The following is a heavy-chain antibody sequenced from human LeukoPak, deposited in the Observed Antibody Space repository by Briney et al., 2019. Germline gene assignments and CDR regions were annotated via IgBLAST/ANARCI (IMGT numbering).Heavy chain of an antibody. CDR1: GGSISSYY. J-gene: IGHJ3*02. V-gene: IGHV4-4*07. CDR2: IYTSGST. Sequence: SETLSLTCTVSGGSISSYYWSWIRQPAGKGLEWIGRIYTSGSTNYNPSLKSRVTMSVDTSKNQFSLKLSSVTAADTAVYYCARDFSLGYDYVWGSYPNDAFDIWGQGTMVTVSS. CDR3: ARDFSLGYDYVWGSYPNDAFDI. D-gene: IGHD3-16*02.